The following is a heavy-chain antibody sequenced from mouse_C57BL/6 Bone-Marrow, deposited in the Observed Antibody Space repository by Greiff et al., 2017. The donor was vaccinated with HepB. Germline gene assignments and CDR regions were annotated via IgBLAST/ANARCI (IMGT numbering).Heavy chain of an antibody. J-gene: IGHJ2*01. V-gene: IGHV1-15*01. CDR2: IDPETGGT. D-gene: IGHD4-1*02. Sequence: QVQLQQSGAELVRPGASVTLSCKASGYTFTDYEMHWVKQTPVHGLEWIGAIDPETGGTAYNQKFKGKAILTADKSSSTAYMELRSLTSEDSAVYYCTRPNCQYYFDYWGQGTTLTVSS. CDR3: TRPNCQYYFDY. CDR1: GYTFTDYE.